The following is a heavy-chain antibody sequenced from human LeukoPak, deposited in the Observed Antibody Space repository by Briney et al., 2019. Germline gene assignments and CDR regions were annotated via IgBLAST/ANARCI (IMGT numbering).Heavy chain of an antibody. CDR2: ISSSSYI. J-gene: IGHJ4*02. V-gene: IGHV3-21*01. CDR1: GFTFSNYS. D-gene: IGHD6-13*01. Sequence: GGSLRLSCAASGFTFSNYSMNWVRQAPGKGLEWVSSISSSSYIYYADSVKGRFAISRDNARNSLYLQMNSLRVEDTAVYYCTRSSRTSWYSDYWGQGTLVTVSS. CDR3: TRSSRTSWYSDY.